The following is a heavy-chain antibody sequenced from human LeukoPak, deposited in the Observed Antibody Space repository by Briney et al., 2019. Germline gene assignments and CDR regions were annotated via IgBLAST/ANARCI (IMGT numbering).Heavy chain of an antibody. CDR2: IYTSGST. V-gene: IGHV4-61*02. D-gene: IGHD3-10*01. Sequence: PSETLSLTCTVSGGSISSGSYYWSWIRQPAGKGLEWIGRIYTSGSTHYNPSLKSRVTISVDTSKNQFSLKLSSVTAADTAVYYCARDGLNTMVRGKIHYYYMDVWGKGTTVTISS. J-gene: IGHJ6*03. CDR3: ARDGLNTMVRGKIHYYYMDV. CDR1: GGSISSGSYY.